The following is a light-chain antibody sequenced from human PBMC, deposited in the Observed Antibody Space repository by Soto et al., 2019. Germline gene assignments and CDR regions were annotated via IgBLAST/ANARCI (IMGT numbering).Light chain of an antibody. CDR3: CSYAGSYTI. CDR1: SSDVGGYDF. V-gene: IGLV2-11*01. Sequence: QSALTQPRSVSGSPGQSVTISCTGTSSDVGGYDFVSWYQQYPGKVPKLIIYDVSQRPSGVPDRFSASKSDNTASLTISGLQPGDEADYYCCSYAGSYTIFGGGTKVTVL. CDR2: DVS. J-gene: IGLJ2*01.